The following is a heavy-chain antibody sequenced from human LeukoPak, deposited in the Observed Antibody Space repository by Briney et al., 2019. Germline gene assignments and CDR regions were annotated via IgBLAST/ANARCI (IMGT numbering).Heavy chain of an antibody. V-gene: IGHV3-33*01. Sequence: PGTSLRLSCVASGFIFSRYDMHWVRQAPGKGLEWVALIWHDGSKTHYADCVKGRFTISRDDSKSTLYVQMNSLRVEDTAVYYCARDPATVTSHFDYWGQGALVTVSS. CDR3: ARDPATVTSHFDY. D-gene: IGHD4-17*01. CDR2: IWHDGSKT. J-gene: IGHJ4*02. CDR1: GFIFSRYD.